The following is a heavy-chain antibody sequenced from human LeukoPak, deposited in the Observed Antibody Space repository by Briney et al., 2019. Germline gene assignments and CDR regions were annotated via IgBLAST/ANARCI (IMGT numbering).Heavy chain of an antibody. J-gene: IGHJ4*02. Sequence: GGSLRLSCAASGFTFDDYAMHWVRQAPGKGLERVSGISWNSGSIGYADSVKGRFTISRDNAKNSLYLQMNSLRAEDTALYYCAKDSTWDYDSSGTVFDYWGQGTLVTVSS. CDR2: ISWNSGSI. V-gene: IGHV3-9*01. D-gene: IGHD3-22*01. CDR3: AKDSTWDYDSSGTVFDY. CDR1: GFTFDDYA.